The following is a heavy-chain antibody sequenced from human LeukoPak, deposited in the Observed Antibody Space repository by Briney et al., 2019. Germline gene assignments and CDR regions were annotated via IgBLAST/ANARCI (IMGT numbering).Heavy chain of an antibody. Sequence: PSQTLSLTCAVSGGSISSGSYYRSWIRQPAGKRLEWIGRVYTSGNTDYNPSLKSRVSMSLDSSNNQFSLKLYSVTAADTAVYYCAKAAVSSRSPGPFDSWGQGTLVTVSS. J-gene: IGHJ4*02. V-gene: IGHV4-61*02. D-gene: IGHD6-6*01. CDR2: VYTSGNT. CDR3: AKAAVSSRSPGPFDS. CDR1: GGSISSGSYY.